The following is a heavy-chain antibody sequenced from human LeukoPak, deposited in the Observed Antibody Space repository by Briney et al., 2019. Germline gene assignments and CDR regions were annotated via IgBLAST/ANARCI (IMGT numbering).Heavy chain of an antibody. V-gene: IGHV3-23*01. J-gene: IGHJ4*02. CDR3: AKRGVVVRVILVGFHKEAYYFES. Sequence: GGSPRLSCAASGFTFANYVMGWVRQAPGKGLEWVSVISGSGGITYYADSVKGRFTISRDNPKNTLYLQMNSLRAEDTAVYFCAKRGVVVRVILVGFHKEAYYFESWGQGALVTVSS. CDR1: GFTFANYV. CDR2: ISGSGGIT. D-gene: IGHD3-10*01.